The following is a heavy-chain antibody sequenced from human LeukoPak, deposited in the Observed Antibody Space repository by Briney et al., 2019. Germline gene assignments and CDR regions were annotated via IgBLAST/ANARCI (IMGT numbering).Heavy chain of an antibody. CDR2: ISAYNGNT. CDR1: GYTFTSYG. V-gene: IGHV1-18*01. CDR3: ARVSRSGYYDSGNYYFDY. J-gene: IGHJ4*01. D-gene: IGHD3-22*01. Sequence: ASVKVSCKASGYTFTSYGISWVRQAPGQGLEWMGWISAYNGNTNYAQKLQGRVTMTTDTSTSTAYMELRSLRSDDTAVYYCARVSRSGYYDSGNYYFDYWGQEPWSPSPQ.